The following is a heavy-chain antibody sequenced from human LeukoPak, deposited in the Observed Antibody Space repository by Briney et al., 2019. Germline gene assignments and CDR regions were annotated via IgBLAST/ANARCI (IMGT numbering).Heavy chain of an antibody. CDR3: AGPNIAAAGTSYYGMDV. D-gene: IGHD6-13*01. CDR1: GFTFDNYA. V-gene: IGHV3-9*01. Sequence: PGGSLRLSCAASGFTFDNYAMNWVRQVPGKDLEWISLMSCNSGTIGYADSVKGRFTISRDNANNFLYLQMNSLRAEDTALYYCAGPNIAAAGTSYYGMDVWGQGTTVTVSS. CDR2: MSCNSGTI. J-gene: IGHJ6*02.